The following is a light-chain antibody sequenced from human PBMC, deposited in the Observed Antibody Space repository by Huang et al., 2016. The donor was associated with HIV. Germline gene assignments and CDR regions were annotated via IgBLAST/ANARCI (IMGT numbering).Light chain of an antibody. J-gene: IGKJ3*01. CDR3: QQYYTTPGT. Sequence: DIVLTQSPDYLAVSLGERATINCSSSRSILYNSNNKNYLAWHQQKPGQSPKLLISLASTRESGVPDRFSGSGTETDFTLTISSLQAEDVAVYFCQQYYTTPGTFGPGTTVHIK. CDR2: LAS. CDR1: RSILYNSNNKNY. V-gene: IGKV4-1*01.